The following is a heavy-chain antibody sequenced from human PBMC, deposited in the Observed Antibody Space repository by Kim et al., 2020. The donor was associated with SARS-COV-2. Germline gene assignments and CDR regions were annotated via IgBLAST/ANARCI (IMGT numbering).Heavy chain of an antibody. V-gene: IGHV4-59*01. CDR3: ARGRGGYVFDL. Sequence: SETLSLTCTVSGGSISSYYWTWLRQPPGKGLEWIGYVHYAGSTHYNPSLESRVTMSLDMSKNQFYLNLRSVTAADTAVYYCARGRGGYVFDLWGRGSPITVSS. D-gene: IGHD3-16*01. CDR2: VHYAGST. CDR1: GGSISSYY. J-gene: IGHJ4*02.